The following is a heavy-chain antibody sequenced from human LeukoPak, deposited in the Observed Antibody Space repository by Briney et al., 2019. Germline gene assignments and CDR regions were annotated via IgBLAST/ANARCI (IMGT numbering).Heavy chain of an antibody. CDR2: ISYDGSNK. J-gene: IGHJ3*02. Sequence: GGSLRLSCAASGFTFSTYAMHWVRQAPGKGLEWVALISYDGSNKYYADSVTGRFTVSRDNSENTLFLQMDSLRAEDTAVYYCARVRDFWSGYYLGSFDIWGQGTMVTVSS. CDR3: ARVRDFWSGYYLGSFDI. V-gene: IGHV3-30-3*01. D-gene: IGHD3-3*01. CDR1: GFTFSTYA.